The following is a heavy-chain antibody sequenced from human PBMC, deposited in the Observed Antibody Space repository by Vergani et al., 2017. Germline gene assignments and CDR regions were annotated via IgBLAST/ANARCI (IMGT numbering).Heavy chain of an antibody. V-gene: IGHV3-7*01. J-gene: IGHJ3*02. CDR1: GFTFSSYW. CDR2: IKQDGSER. D-gene: IGHD1-20*01. CDR3: AREITGTTRAFDI. Sequence: EVQLVETGGGLIQPGGSLRLSCAASGFTFSSYWMSWVRQAPGRGLEWVANIKQDGSERYYVDSVKGRFTISRDNAKKSLYLQMNSLRAEDTAVFYCAREITGTTRAFDIWGQGTMVTVSS.